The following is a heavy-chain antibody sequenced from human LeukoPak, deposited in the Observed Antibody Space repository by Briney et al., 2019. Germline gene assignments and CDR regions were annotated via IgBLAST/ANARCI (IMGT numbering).Heavy chain of an antibody. CDR1: GYTFTSYA. Sequence: ASVTVSCKASGYTFTSYAMHWVRQAPGQRLEWMGWINAGNGNTKYSQKFQGRVTITRDTSASTAYMELSSLRSEDTAVYYCARAYMVRGVIIGYWGQGTLVTVSS. V-gene: IGHV1-3*01. CDR3: ARAYMVRGVIIGY. CDR2: INAGNGNT. J-gene: IGHJ4*02. D-gene: IGHD3-10*01.